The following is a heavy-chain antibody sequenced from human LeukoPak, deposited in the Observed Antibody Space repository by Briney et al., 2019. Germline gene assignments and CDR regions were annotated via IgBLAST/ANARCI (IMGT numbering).Heavy chain of an antibody. V-gene: IGHV1-2*02. D-gene: IGHD6-19*01. CDR1: GYTFTGYY. J-gene: IGHJ6*02. CDR3: ARDRGIAVAGTIVWYYYYGMDV. Sequence: ASVKVSCKASGYTFTGYYMHWVRQAPGRGLEWMGWINPNSGGTNYAQKFQGRVTMTRDTSISTAYMELSRLRSDDTAVYYCARDRGIAVAGTIVWYYYYGMDVWGQGTTVTVSS. CDR2: INPNSGGT.